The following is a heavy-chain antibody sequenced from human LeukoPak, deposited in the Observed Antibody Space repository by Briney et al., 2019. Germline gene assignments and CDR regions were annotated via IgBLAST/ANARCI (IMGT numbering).Heavy chain of an antibody. CDR1: GGSITSAGYY. D-gene: IGHD3-10*01. J-gene: IGHJ5*02. V-gene: IGHV4-31*01. Sequence: KTSQTLSLTCTVSGGSITSAGYYWHWTRQPPGKGLEWSGYIYYSGSTYYNPSLKSQVTISVDTSKNQFSLKLSSVTAADTAVYYCARDQGSGMRWFDPWGQGTLVTVSS. CDR3: ARDQGSGMRWFDP. CDR2: IYYSGST.